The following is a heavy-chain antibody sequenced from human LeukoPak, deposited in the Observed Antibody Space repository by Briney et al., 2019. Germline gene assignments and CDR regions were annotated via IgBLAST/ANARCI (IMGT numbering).Heavy chain of an antibody. Sequence: SQTLSLTCVISGDSVSSNSAAWNWIRQPPGKGLEWIGYIYYSGSTNYNPSLKSRVTISVKTSKNQFSLKLRSVTAADTAVYYCARVTGYTIEDYFDYWGQGTLVTVSS. CDR1: GDSVSSNSAA. D-gene: IGHD3-9*01. CDR2: IYYSGST. CDR3: ARVTGYTIEDYFDY. J-gene: IGHJ4*02. V-gene: IGHV4-61*01.